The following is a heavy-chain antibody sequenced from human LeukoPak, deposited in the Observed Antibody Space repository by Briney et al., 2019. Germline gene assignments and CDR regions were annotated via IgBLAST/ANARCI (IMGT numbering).Heavy chain of an antibody. D-gene: IGHD3-16*02. J-gene: IGHJ3*02. V-gene: IGHV3-23*01. CDR2: ISGSGGLT. CDR1: GFPFNSYV. Sequence: GGYLRLSCAASGFPFNSYVMTWVRRAPGKGLEWVSVISGSGGLTYHADSVKGRFTVSRDNSKNTLYLQMNSLRAEDTAVYSCAKGYYDYIWGSYRSDAFDIWGQGTMVTVSS. CDR3: AKGYYDYIWGSYRSDAFDI.